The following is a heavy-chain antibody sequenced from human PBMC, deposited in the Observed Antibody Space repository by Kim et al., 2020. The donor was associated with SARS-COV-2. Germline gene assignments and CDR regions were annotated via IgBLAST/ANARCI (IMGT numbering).Heavy chain of an antibody. CDR3: ARVTNYYYDSSGSFDY. CDR2: IYYSGST. Sequence: SETLSLTCTVSGGSISSGDYYWSWIRQPPGKGLEWIGYIYYSGSTYYNPSLKSRVTISVDTSKNQFSLKLSSVTAADTAVYYCARVTNYYYDSSGSFDYWAREPWSPSPQ. V-gene: IGHV4-30-4*01. CDR1: GGSISSGDYY. D-gene: IGHD3-22*01. J-gene: IGHJ4*02.